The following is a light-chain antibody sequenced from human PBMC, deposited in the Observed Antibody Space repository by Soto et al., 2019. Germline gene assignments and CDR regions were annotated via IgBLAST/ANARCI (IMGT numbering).Light chain of an antibody. J-gene: IGLJ1*01. V-gene: IGLV2-23*02. CDR1: SSDVGSYNL. CDR3: CSYAGSYTYV. CDR2: EVF. Sequence: LTQPASVSGSPGQSITIFCTGTSSDVGSYNLVSWYQQHPGKAPKLMIYEVFKRPSGVFHRFSGSKSGNTASLTISGLQAEDEADYYCCSYAGSYTYVFGTGTKVTVL.